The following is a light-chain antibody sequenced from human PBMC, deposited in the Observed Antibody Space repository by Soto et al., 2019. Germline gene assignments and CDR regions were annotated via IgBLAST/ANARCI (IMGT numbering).Light chain of an antibody. CDR2: TNN. Sequence: QSVLTQPPSASGTPGQRVTISCSGSSSNIESNTVNWYQQLPGTAPKLLIYTNNRRPSGVPDRFSASKSGTSASLAISGLQSEDEADYYCASWDDSLNGVVFGGGTQLTVL. CDR1: SSNIESNT. CDR3: ASWDDSLNGVV. J-gene: IGLJ2*01. V-gene: IGLV1-44*01.